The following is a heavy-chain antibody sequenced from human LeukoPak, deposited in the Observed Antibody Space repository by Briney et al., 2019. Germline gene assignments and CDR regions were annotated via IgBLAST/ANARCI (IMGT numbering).Heavy chain of an antibody. Sequence: ASVKVSCKASGGTFSSYAISWVRQAPGQGLEWMGGIIPIFGTANHAQKFQGRVTITTDESTSTAYMELSSLRSEDTAVYYCARSGGYYDSSGYYYLPPHYWGQGTLVTVSS. CDR1: GGTFSSYA. D-gene: IGHD3-22*01. CDR2: IIPIFGTA. CDR3: ARSGGYYDSSGYYYLPPHY. V-gene: IGHV1-69*05. J-gene: IGHJ4*02.